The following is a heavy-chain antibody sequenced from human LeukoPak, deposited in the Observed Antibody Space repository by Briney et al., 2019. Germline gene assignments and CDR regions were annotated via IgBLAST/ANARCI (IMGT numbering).Heavy chain of an antibody. Sequence: SETLSLTCTVSGGSISSSSYYWGWIRQPPGKGLEWIGSIFYSGNTYYNPSLMSRVTISVDTSKNQFSLKLSSVTAADTAMYYCARQSTGYGDYWGQGTLVTASS. V-gene: IGHV4-39*01. J-gene: IGHJ4*02. CDR3: ARQSTGYGDY. CDR2: IFYSGNT. CDR1: GGSISSSSYY. D-gene: IGHD3-9*01.